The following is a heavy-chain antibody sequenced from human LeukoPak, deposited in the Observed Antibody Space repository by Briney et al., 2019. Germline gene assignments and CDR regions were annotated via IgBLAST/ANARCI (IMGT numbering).Heavy chain of an antibody. D-gene: IGHD2-8*01. Sequence: GGSLRLSCAASGFTFTDYYMSWIRQAPGKGLEWVSYISSSSSTIYYADSVKGRFTISRDNAKNSLCLQMNSLRAEDTAVYYCARSTKRGAFDIWGQGTMVTVSS. J-gene: IGHJ3*02. CDR1: GFTFTDYY. V-gene: IGHV3-11*04. CDR2: ISSSSSTI. CDR3: ARSTKRGAFDI.